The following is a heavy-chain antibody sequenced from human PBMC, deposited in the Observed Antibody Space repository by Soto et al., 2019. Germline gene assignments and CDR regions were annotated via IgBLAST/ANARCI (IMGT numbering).Heavy chain of an antibody. J-gene: IGHJ6*02. V-gene: IGHV1-69*13. CDR1: GGTFSIYA. CDR2: IIPIFGTA. Sequence: ASVKVSCKASGGTFSIYAISWVRQAPGQGLEWMGGIIPIFGTANYAQKFQGRVTITADESTSTAYMELSSLRSEDTAVYYCARTVTTAMNYDFWSGYYDYHYYGMHVWGQGPTVTVS. CDR3: ARTVTTAMNYDFWSGYYDYHYYGMHV. D-gene: IGHD3-3*01.